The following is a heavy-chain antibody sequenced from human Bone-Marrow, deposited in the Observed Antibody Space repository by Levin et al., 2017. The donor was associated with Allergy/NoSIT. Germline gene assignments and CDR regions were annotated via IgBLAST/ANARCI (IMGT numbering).Heavy chain of an antibody. CDR2: ISKDESNK. D-gene: IGHD3-10*01. Sequence: GGSLRLSCAASGFSFTSQAMHWVRQAPGRGLEWVAIISKDESNKYYGDSVEGRFTISRDNARNTLYLEMNSLRAEDTAVYYCAKPKYFGELTNFDYWGQGTLVTVSS. CDR3: AKPKYFGELTNFDY. J-gene: IGHJ4*02. CDR1: GFSFTSQA. V-gene: IGHV3-30*18.